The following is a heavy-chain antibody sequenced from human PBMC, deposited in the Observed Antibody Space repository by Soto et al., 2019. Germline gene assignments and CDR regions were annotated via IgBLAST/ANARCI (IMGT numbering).Heavy chain of an antibody. D-gene: IGHD2-2*01. CDR2: IYYSGST. CDR1: GGSISSGGYY. CDR3: ARESLRRDCSSTSCYRYYYYGMDV. J-gene: IGHJ6*02. V-gene: IGHV4-31*03. Sequence: PSETLSLTCTVSGGSISSGGYYWSWIRQHPGKGLEWIGYIYYSGSTYYNPYLKSRVTISVDTSKNQFSLKLSSVTAADTAVYYCARESLRRDCSSTSCYRYYYYGMDVWGQGTTGTVSS.